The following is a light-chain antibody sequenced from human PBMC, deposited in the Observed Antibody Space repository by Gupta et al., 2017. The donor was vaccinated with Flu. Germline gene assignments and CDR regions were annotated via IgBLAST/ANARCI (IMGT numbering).Light chain of an antibody. J-gene: IGLJ1*01. CDR1: SSDVGGYNY. Sequence: QSALTQPASVSGSPGRSITLSCTGTSSDVGGYNYVSWYQQHPGKAPKLMIYEVSNRPSGVSNRFSGSQSGNTASLTISGLQAEDEADYYCSSYTSSSHYVFGTGTKVTVL. CDR3: SSYTSSSHYV. V-gene: IGLV2-14*01. CDR2: EVS.